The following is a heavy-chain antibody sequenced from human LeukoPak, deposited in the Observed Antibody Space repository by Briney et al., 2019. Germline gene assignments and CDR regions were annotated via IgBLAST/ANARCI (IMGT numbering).Heavy chain of an antibody. CDR2: ISDSGGTV. Sequence: GGSLRLSCAASGFTFSSYAVSWVRQAPGKGLEWVSGISDSGGTVYYADSVKGRFTISRDNSKNSLYLQMNSLRAEDTAVYYCAKKLSGSYKGFDYWGQGTLVTVSS. J-gene: IGHJ4*02. D-gene: IGHD1-26*01. CDR1: GFTFSSYA. CDR3: AKKLSGSYKGFDY. V-gene: IGHV3-23*01.